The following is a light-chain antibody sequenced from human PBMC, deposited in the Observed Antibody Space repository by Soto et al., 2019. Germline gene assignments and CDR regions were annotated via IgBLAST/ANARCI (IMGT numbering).Light chain of an antibody. J-gene: IGKJ1*01. V-gene: IGKV2-30*01. CDR2: KVS. CDR1: HSLVFSDGNIY. Sequence: DVVLTQSPLSLPVALGQPASISCRSSHSLVFSDGNIYLNWFQQRPGQSPRRLIYKVSNRDSGVQDRFSGGGSVTDFTLKISRVEAEDVGFYYCMQGSRWMWAFGQGTKVEIK. CDR3: MQGSRWMWA.